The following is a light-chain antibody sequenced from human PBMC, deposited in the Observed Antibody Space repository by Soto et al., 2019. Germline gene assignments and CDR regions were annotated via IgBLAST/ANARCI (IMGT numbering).Light chain of an antibody. CDR2: DAS. V-gene: IGKV1-33*01. CDR1: QDISHY. CDR3: QQYDDLPIT. Sequence: DIQMTLSPSSLSASVGDTVTITCQASQDISHYLNWYQQKPGKALKLLIYDASNLHPGVPSRFRGSGSGTEFSFYITSLQPEDVATYYCQQYDDLPITFGQGTRLEIK. J-gene: IGKJ5*01.